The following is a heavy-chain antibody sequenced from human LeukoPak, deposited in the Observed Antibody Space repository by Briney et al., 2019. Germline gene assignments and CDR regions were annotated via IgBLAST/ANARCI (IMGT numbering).Heavy chain of an antibody. J-gene: IGHJ4*02. V-gene: IGHV4-4*07. D-gene: IGHD2-15*01. Sequence: SETLSLTCTVSGGSISSYYWSWIRQPAGKGLEWIGRIYTSGCTNYNPSLKSRVTMSVDTSKNQFSLRLSSVTAADTAVYYCAREDPLVAARGLDFWGQGTLVTVSS. CDR1: GGSISSYY. CDR2: IYTSGCT. CDR3: AREDPLVAARGLDF.